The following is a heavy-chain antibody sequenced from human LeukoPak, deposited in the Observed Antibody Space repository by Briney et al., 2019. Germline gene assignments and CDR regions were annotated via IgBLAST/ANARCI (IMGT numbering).Heavy chain of an antibody. Sequence: GGSLRLSCAASGFTFSSYAMHWVRQAPGKGLEWVAVISYDGSNKYYADSVKGRFTISRDNAKYSLHLQMDSLRADDTAVYSCARGGLGSWTFDSWGQGTLVTVSS. J-gene: IGHJ4*02. CDR1: GFTFSSYA. CDR2: ISYDGSNK. CDR3: ARGGLGSWTFDS. V-gene: IGHV3-30*04. D-gene: IGHD3-10*01.